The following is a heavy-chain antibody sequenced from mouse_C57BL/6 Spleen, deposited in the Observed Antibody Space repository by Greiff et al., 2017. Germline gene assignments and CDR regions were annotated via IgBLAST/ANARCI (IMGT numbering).Heavy chain of an antibody. CDR1: GYTFTSYW. J-gene: IGHJ2*01. CDR3: ARWDLLGFDY. CDR2: IDPSDSET. V-gene: IGHV1-52*01. Sequence: KQPGAELVRPGSSVKLSCKASGYTFTSYWMHWVKQRPIQGLEWIGNIDPSDSETHYNQKFKDKATLTVDKSSSTAYMQLSSLTSEDSAVYYCARWDLLGFDYWGQGTTLTVSS. D-gene: IGHD4-1*01.